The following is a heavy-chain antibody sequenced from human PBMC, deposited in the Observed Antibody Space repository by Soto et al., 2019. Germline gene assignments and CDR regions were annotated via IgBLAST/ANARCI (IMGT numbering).Heavy chain of an antibody. Sequence: ASVKVSCKASGYTFTSYGISGVRQAPGQGLEWMGWISAYNGNTNHAQKLQGRVTMTTDTSTSTAYMELRSLRSDDTAVYYCARDPLDYYDSSGQRADYWGQGTLVTVSS. CDR1: GYTFTSYG. V-gene: IGHV1-18*04. CDR2: ISAYNGNT. D-gene: IGHD3-22*01. CDR3: ARDPLDYYDSSGQRADY. J-gene: IGHJ4*02.